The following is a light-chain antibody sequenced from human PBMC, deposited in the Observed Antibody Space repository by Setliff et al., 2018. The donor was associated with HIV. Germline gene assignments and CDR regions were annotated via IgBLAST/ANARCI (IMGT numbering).Light chain of an antibody. CDR1: SSDVGGYDS. CDR2: DVN. J-gene: IGLJ1*01. Sequence: QSALTQPASVSGSPGQSITISCTGTSSDVGGYDSVSWYQQHPGKAPKLLIYDVNNRPSGVSNRFSGSKSGNTASLTISGLQAEDEADYYCSSYTSSGTLVFGTGTKVTV. V-gene: IGLV2-14*03. CDR3: SSYTSSGTLV.